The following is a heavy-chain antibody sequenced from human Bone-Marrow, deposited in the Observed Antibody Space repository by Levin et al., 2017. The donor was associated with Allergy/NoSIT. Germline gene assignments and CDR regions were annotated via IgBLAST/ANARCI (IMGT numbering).Heavy chain of an antibody. CDR2: IIPIFGTA. D-gene: IGHD3-10*01. Sequence: LGESLKISCKASGGTFSSYAISWVRQAPGQGLEWMGGIIPIFGTANYAQKFQGRVTITADESTSTAYMELSSLRSEDTAVYYCAGASMVRGVKRLDYWGQGTLVTVSS. V-gene: IGHV1-69*01. J-gene: IGHJ4*02. CDR1: GGTFSSYA. CDR3: AGASMVRGVKRLDY.